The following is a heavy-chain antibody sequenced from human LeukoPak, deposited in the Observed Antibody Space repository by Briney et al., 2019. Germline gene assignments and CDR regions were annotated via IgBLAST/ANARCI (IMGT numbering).Heavy chain of an antibody. CDR1: GFTFRTYG. CDR2: IRSDGSDK. Sequence: PGGSLRLSCAASGFTFRTYGMHWVRQAPGKGLEWVAFIRSDGSDKYYADSVKGRFTISRDNSKNTLYLQMNSLRAEDTAVYYCAKDPEGTYCSSTSCQRGVRWWYFDYWGQGTLVTVSS. V-gene: IGHV3-30*02. J-gene: IGHJ4*02. CDR3: AKDPEGTYCSSTSCQRGVRWWYFDY. D-gene: IGHD2-2*01.